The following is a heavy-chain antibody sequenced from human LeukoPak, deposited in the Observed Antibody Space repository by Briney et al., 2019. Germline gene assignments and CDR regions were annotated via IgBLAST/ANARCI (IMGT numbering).Heavy chain of an antibody. Sequence: ASVNVSRTVSVYTLTELSMHWVRQAPGKGLEWMGGFDPEDGETIYAQKFQGRVTMTEDTSTDTAYMELSSLRSEDTAVYYCARDEPDGYNRMGDYWGQGTLVTVSS. CDR2: FDPEDGET. V-gene: IGHV1-24*01. CDR3: ARDEPDGYNRMGDY. D-gene: IGHD5-24*01. CDR1: VYTLTELS. J-gene: IGHJ4*02.